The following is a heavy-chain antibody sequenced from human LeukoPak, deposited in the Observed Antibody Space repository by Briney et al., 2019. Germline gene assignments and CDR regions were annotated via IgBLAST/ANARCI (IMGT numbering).Heavy chain of an antibody. D-gene: IGHD3-3*01. Sequence: GGSLRLSCAAPGITFSNYNMNWVRQAPGKGLEWISSITSSSSYTFYADSVKGRFTISRDNAKNSLYLQMNSLRSEDTAVYYCARSLFRFLEWSYRSYYYYYMDVWGKGTTVTVSS. CDR1: GITFSNYN. V-gene: IGHV3-21*04. J-gene: IGHJ6*03. CDR3: ARSLFRFLEWSYRSYYYYYMDV. CDR2: ITSSSSYT.